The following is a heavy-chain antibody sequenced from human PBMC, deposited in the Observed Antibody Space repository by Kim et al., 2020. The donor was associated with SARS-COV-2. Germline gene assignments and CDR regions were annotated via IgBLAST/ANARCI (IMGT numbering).Heavy chain of an antibody. V-gene: IGHV3-21*01. Sequence: GGSLRLSCAASGFTFSSYSMNWVRQAPGKGLEWVSSISSSSSYIYYADSVKGRFTISRDNAKNSLYLQMNSLRAEDTAVYYCARGSATMVRGVRPLDYWGQGTLVTVSS. J-gene: IGHJ4*02. CDR2: ISSSSSYI. D-gene: IGHD3-10*01. CDR3: ARGSATMVRGVRPLDY. CDR1: GFTFSSYS.